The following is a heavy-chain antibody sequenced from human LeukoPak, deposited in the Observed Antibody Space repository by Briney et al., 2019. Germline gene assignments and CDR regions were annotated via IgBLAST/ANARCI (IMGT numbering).Heavy chain of an antibody. CDR1: GFTFNTDA. Sequence: PGGSLRLSCVGSGFTFNTDAMGWVRQAPGKGLEWVSGISGGGDETFYADSVKGRFTISRDNSRNTLYLQMNSLRAEDTALYYCAKENHENAFDIWGQGTIVTVSS. CDR2: ISGGGDET. J-gene: IGHJ3*02. D-gene: IGHD1-14*01. V-gene: IGHV3-23*01. CDR3: AKENHENAFDI.